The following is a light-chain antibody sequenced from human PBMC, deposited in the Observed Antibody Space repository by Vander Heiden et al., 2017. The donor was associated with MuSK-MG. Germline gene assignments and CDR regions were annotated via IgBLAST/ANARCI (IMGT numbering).Light chain of an antibody. J-gene: IGLJ2*01. CDR3: SSHTSKNTLI. CDR1: SRDVGGYKY. V-gene: IGLV2-14*03. CDR2: NVN. Sequence: QSALRQPASVSGSPGQALTLPCTLCSRDVGGYKYVAWYQTQPGAAPKLLIYNVNIRPSGLSDRFSGSKSGNTASLTISGLRPEDEADYYCSSHTSKNTLIFGGGTKVTVL.